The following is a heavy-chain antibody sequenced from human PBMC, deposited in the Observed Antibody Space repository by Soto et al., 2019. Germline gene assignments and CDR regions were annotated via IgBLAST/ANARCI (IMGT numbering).Heavy chain of an antibody. CDR3: ARGPDYYYSSGYKGVFDY. CDR2: ISYDVSNK. Sequence: HVQLVESVGGVVQPGRSLRLSCAASGFTFSSYALHWVRQAPGNGLEWVEVISYDVSNKYYADSVKGRFTISRDNSKNTLYLQMNSLRAEDTAVYYCARGPDYYYSSGYKGVFDYWGQGTLVTVSS. CDR1: GFTFSSYA. J-gene: IGHJ4*02. V-gene: IGHV3-30-3*01. D-gene: IGHD3-22*01.